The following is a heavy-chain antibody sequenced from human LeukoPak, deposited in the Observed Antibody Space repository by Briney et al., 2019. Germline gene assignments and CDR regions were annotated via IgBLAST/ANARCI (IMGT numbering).Heavy chain of an antibody. CDR3: ATTLVPFDY. CDR2: IYYSGST. J-gene: IGHJ4*02. D-gene: IGHD2-8*02. CDR1: GGSISSSSYY. V-gene: IGHV4-39*01. Sequence: AETLSLTCTVSGGSISSSSYYWGWIRQPPGKGLEWIGSIYYSGSTYYNPSLKSRVTISVDTSKNQFSLKLSSVTAADTAVYYCATTLVPFDYWGQGTLVTGSS.